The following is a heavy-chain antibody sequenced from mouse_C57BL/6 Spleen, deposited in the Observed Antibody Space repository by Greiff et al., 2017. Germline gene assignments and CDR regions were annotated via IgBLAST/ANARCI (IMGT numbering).Heavy chain of an antibody. D-gene: IGHD4-1*01. CDR3: ARSGTWIDY. V-gene: IGHV1-76*01. Sequence: QVHVKQSGAELVRPGASVKLSCKASGYTFTDYYINWVKQRPGQGLEWIARIYPGSGNTYYNEKFKGKATLTAEKSSSTAYMQLSSLTSEDSAVYFCARSGTWIDYWGQGTTRTVSS. J-gene: IGHJ2*01. CDR1: GYTFTDYY. CDR2: IYPGSGNT.